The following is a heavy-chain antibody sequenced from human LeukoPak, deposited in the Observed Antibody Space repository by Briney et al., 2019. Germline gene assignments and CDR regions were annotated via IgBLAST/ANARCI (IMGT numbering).Heavy chain of an antibody. J-gene: IGHJ6*02. Sequence: GSLRLSCAASGFTFSSYSMNWVRQAPGKGLEWVSSISSSSSYIYYADSVKGRFTISRDNAKNSLYLQMNSLRAEDTAVYYCASPNAPPYYYYYYGMDVWGQGTTVTVSS. CDR3: ASPNAPPYYYYYYGMDV. CDR1: GFTFSSYS. CDR2: ISSSSSYI. V-gene: IGHV3-21*04.